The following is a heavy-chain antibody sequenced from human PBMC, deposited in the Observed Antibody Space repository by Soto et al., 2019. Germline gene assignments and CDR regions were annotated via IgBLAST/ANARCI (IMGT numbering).Heavy chain of an antibody. D-gene: IGHD3-3*01. V-gene: IGHV1-69*01. J-gene: IGHJ5*02. CDR1: GGTFSSYA. Sequence: QVQLVQSGAEVKKPGSSVKVSCKASGGTFSSYAISWVRQAPGHGLEWMGGIIPIFGTANYAQKFQGRVTITADESTSTAYMELSSLRSEDTAVYYCARVFPQLRFVGGWFDPWGQGTLVTVSS. CDR2: IIPIFGTA. CDR3: ARVFPQLRFVGGWFDP.